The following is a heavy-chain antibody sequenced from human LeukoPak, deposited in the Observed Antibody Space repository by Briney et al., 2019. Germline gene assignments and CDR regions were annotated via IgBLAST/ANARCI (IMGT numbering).Heavy chain of an antibody. J-gene: IGHJ4*02. Sequence: PGGSLRLSCAASGFTFSSYAMSWVRQAPGKGLEWVSAISGSGGSTCYADSVKGRFTISRDNSKNTLYLQMNSLRAEDTAVYYCAKGGYFDWFQYQAAFDYWGQGTLVTVSS. CDR2: ISGSGGST. CDR1: GFTFSSYA. CDR3: AKGGYFDWFQYQAAFDY. D-gene: IGHD3-9*01. V-gene: IGHV3-23*01.